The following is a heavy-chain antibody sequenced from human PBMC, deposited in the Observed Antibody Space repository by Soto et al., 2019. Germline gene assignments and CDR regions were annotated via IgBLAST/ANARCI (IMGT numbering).Heavy chain of an antibody. V-gene: IGHV3-72*01. CDR3: GRDELPYSYGSLPFL. D-gene: IGHD5-18*01. Sequence: GGSLRLSCAVSGVTLNDHHIYWVRQAPGKGLELVGRIWRKADSHTDSHSTEYADSVKGRFTISRDKAKDSLYLQMNSLRAEDTAVYYCGRDELPYSYGSLPFLWGQGTLVTVSS. J-gene: IGHJ4*02. CDR2: IWRKADSHTDSHST. CDR1: GVTLNDHH.